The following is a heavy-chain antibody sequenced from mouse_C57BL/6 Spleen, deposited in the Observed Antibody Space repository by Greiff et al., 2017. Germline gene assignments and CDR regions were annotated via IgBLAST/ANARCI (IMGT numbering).Heavy chain of an antibody. Sequence: QVQLQQPGAELVRPGSSVKLSCKASGYTFTSYWMHWVKQRPIQGLEWIGNIDPSDSETHYNQKFKDKATLTVDKSSRTAYMPLSSLTSEDSAVYYCARGSREYFDYWGQGTTLTVSS. V-gene: IGHV1-52*01. CDR2: IDPSDSET. CDR1: GYTFTSYW. CDR3: ARGSREYFDY. J-gene: IGHJ2*01. D-gene: IGHD1-1*01.